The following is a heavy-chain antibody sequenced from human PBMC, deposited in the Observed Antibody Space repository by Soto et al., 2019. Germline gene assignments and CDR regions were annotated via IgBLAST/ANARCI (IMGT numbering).Heavy chain of an antibody. CDR2: INSDGSTT. D-gene: IGHD3-10*01. J-gene: IGHJ4*02. Sequence: EVQLVESGGGLVQPGGSLRLSCAASGFTFSSYWMHWVRQAPGKGLVWVSRINSDGSTTSHADSVEGRFTISRDNAKNTPYQQMNSLRAEDTAVYYCARVGSGAYHFGSLGQGTLVTVSS. CDR3: ARVGSGAYHFGS. CDR1: GFTFSSYW. V-gene: IGHV3-74*01.